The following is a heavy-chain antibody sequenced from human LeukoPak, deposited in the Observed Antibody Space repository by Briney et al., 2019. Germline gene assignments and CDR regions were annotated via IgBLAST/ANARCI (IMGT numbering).Heavy chain of an antibody. D-gene: IGHD2-2*01. CDR2: IYYSGST. J-gene: IGHJ5*02. V-gene: IGHV4-30-4*08. Sequence: PSQTLSLTCTVSGDSISSGDYYWSWIRQPPGKGLEWVGYIYYSGSTYYNPSLKSRLTISVDTSKNQFSLKLSSVTAADTAVYYCARVGLDCSSTSCYLNWFDPWGQGTLVTVSS. CDR3: ARVGLDCSSTSCYLNWFDP. CDR1: GDSISSGDYY.